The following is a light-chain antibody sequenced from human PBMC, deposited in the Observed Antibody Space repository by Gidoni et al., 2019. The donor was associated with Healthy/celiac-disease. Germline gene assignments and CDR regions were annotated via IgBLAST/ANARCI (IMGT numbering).Light chain of an antibody. CDR3: QSYDSSLTPFVV. CDR2: GNS. CDR1: SSNIGAGYD. J-gene: IGLJ2*01. Sequence: QSVLPQPPSVSGAPGQRVTISCTGSSSNIGAGYDVHWYQQLPGTAPKHLIYGNSNRPSGVPDRFSGSKSGTSASLAITGLQAEDEADYYCQSYDSSLTPFVVFGGGTKLTVL. V-gene: IGLV1-40*01.